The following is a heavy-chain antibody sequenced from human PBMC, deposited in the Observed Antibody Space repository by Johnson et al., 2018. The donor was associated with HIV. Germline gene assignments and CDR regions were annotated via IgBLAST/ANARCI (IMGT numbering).Heavy chain of an antibody. CDR3: ARVGDSSSSLGAFDI. Sequence: QVQLVEFGGGVVQPGGSLRLSCAASGVTISSFGMHWVRQAPGKGLEWVAFIRFDGSDEYYSNSVKGRFTISRDNSKNTLYLQMNSLRAEDTAVYYCARVGDSSSSLGAFDIWGQGTMVTVSS. D-gene: IGHD6-6*01. V-gene: IGHV3-30*02. J-gene: IGHJ3*02. CDR2: IRFDGSDE. CDR1: GVTISSFG.